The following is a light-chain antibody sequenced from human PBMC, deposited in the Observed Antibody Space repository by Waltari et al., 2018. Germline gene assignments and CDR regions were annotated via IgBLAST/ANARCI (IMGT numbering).Light chain of an antibody. V-gene: IGLV2-23*01. CDR1: SNDLGTYNL. Sequence: QSALPQPASVSGSPGQSITISCTGSSNDLGTYNLVSWYQQHPGKAPKLMIYEGTERPSGVSNRFSGSKSGNTASLTISGLQAEDEADYYCCSYAGSTTFLYVFGTGTKVTVL. J-gene: IGLJ1*01. CDR2: EGT. CDR3: CSYAGSTTFLYV.